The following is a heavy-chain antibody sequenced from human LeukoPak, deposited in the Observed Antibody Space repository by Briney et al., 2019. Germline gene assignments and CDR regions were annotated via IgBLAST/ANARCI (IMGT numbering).Heavy chain of an antibody. CDR1: GGTFSSYA. V-gene: IGHV1-69*13. CDR2: IIPIFGTA. J-gene: IGHJ4*02. CDR3: ARVPPAPDSSGSDY. Sequence: ASVKVSCKASGGTFSSYAISWVRQAPGQGLEWMGGIIPIFGTANYAQKFQGRVTITADESTSTAYMKLSSLRSEDTAVYYCARVPPAPDSSGSDYWGQGTLVTVSS. D-gene: IGHD3-22*01.